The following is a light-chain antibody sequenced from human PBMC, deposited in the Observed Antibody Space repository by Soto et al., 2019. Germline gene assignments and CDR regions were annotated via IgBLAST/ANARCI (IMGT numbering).Light chain of an antibody. CDR2: DAS. Sequence: EIVLTQSPATLSLSPGERATLSCRASQSVSSYLAWYQQKPGQAPRLLIYDASNRATGIPARFSGSGSGTDVTLTISSLEPEDFAVYHCQQRSNSLTFGQGTRLEIK. CDR1: QSVSSY. CDR3: QQRSNSLT. J-gene: IGKJ5*01. V-gene: IGKV3-11*01.